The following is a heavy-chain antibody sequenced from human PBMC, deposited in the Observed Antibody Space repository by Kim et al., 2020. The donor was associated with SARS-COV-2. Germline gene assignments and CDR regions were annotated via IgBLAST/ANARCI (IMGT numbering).Heavy chain of an antibody. J-gene: IGHJ4*02. D-gene: IGHD3-10*01. CDR2: IYYSGST. CDR1: GGSISSGDYY. Sequence: SETLSLTCTVSGGSISSGDYYWSWIRQPPGKGLEWNGYIYYSGSTYYNPSLKSRVTISVDTSKNQFSLKLSSVTAADTAVYYCASENYYGSGSYDYWGQGTLVTVSS. CDR3: ASENYYGSGSYDY. V-gene: IGHV4-30-4*01.